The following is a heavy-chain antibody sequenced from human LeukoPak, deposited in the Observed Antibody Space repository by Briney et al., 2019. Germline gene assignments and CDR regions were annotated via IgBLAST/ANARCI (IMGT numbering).Heavy chain of an antibody. CDR2: INHSRSA. CDR1: GGSISSYY. Sequence: SETLSLTCTVSGGSISSYYWSWIRQPPGKGLEWIGEINHSRSANYNPSLKSRVTVSVDTSKNQFSLKLSSVTAADTAVYYCARPDSDAFDIWGQGTMVTVSS. J-gene: IGHJ3*02. V-gene: IGHV4-34*01. CDR3: ARPDSDAFDI.